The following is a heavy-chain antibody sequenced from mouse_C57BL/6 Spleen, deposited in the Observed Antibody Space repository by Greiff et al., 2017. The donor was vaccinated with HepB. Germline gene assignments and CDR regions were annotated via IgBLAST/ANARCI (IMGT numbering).Heavy chain of an antibody. Sequence: VQLQQSGAELVRPGASVKLSCKASGYTFTDYYINWVKQRPGQGLEWIARIYPGSGNTYSNEKFKGKATLTAEKSSSTAYMQLSSLTYEDSAVYFCARFITTVVATGYFDYWGQGTTLTVSS. CDR2: IYPGSGNT. CDR3: ARFITTVVATGYFDY. CDR1: GYTFTDYY. J-gene: IGHJ2*01. V-gene: IGHV1-76*01. D-gene: IGHD1-1*01.